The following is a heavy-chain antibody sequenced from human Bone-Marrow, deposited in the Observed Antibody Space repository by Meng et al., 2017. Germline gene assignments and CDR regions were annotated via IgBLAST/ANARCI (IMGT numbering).Heavy chain of an antibody. J-gene: IGHJ4*02. CDR1: VGSFSDYY. CDR3: ARGPTTMAHDFDY. V-gene: IGHV4-34*01. CDR2: SKHSEST. D-gene: IGHD4-11*01. Sequence: QDQVQLWGAGLLKSSEPLSLTCAGSVGSFSDYYWGWIRQPPGQGLEWIGESKHSESTNYNPSLESRATISVDTSQNNLSLKLSSVTAADSAVYYCARGPTTMAHDFDYWGQGTLVTVSS.